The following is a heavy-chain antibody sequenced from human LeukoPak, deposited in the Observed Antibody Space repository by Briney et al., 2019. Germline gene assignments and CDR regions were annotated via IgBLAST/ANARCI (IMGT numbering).Heavy chain of an antibody. D-gene: IGHD3-3*01. V-gene: IGHV1-8*01. CDR1: GYTFTCYD. Sequence: GASVKVSCKASGYTFTCYDINWVRQATGQGLEWMGWMNPNSGNTGYTQKFQGRVTMTRNTSISTAYMELSSLRSEDTAVYYCARGIQRSGRKFDPWGQGTLVAVSS. CDR2: MNPNSGNT. J-gene: IGHJ5*02. CDR3: ARGIQRSGRKFDP.